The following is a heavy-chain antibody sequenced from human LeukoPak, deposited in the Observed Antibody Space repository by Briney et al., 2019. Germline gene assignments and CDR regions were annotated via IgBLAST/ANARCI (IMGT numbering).Heavy chain of an antibody. CDR1: GGSISSSSYY. CDR3: ARHGSTIAAVGNFDY. V-gene: IGHV4-39*01. CDR2: IYYSGST. D-gene: IGHD6-13*01. J-gene: IGHJ4*02. Sequence: SETLSLTCTVSGGSISSSSYYWGWIRQPPGKGLEWIGSIYYSGSTYYNPSLKSRVTISVDTSKNQFSLKLSSVTAADTAVYYCARHGSTIAAVGNFDYWGQGTLVTVSS.